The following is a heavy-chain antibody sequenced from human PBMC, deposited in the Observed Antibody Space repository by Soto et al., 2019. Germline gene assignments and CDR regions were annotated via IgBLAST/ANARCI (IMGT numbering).Heavy chain of an antibody. V-gene: IGHV4-4*07. CDR3: ARDYDVNTAVDYWYFDL. D-gene: IGHD5-18*01. CDR1: GGSITNHY. CDR2: IYPSGRA. Sequence: QVQLQESGPRLVTPSETLTLTCSLSGGSITNHYWGWIRQPPGKGLEFIGRIYPSGRAHYNPSLQSRVTMSVDTSKNQFSLKVNSVTAADTAIYYWARDYDVNTAVDYWYFDLWGRGTLVTVSS. J-gene: IGHJ2*01.